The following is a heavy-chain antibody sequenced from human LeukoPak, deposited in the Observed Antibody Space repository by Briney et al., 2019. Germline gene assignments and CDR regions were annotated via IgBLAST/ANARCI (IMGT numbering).Heavy chain of an antibody. J-gene: IGHJ4*02. CDR1: GFTFSNAW. D-gene: IGHD3-16*02. CDR2: IKSKTDGGTT. Sequence: GGSLRLSCAASGFTFSNAWMSWVRQAPGKGLEWVGRIKSKTDGGTTDYAAPVKGRFTISRDDSKNTLYLQMNSLKTEDTAVYYCTTLFLYDYVWGSYRYTGNPANSWGQGTLVTVSS. V-gene: IGHV3-15*01. CDR3: TTLFLYDYVWGSYRYTGNPANS.